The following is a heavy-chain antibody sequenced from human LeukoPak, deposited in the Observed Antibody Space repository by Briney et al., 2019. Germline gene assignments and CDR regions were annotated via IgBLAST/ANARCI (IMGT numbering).Heavy chain of an antibody. D-gene: IGHD2-21*02. Sequence: GGSLRLSCAASGFTFSSYAMHWVRQAPGKGLEWVAVISYDGSNKYYADSVKGRFTISRDNSKNTLYLQMNSLRAEDTAVYYCARLIVVVTATHFDYWGQGTLVTVSS. CDR1: GFTFSSYA. J-gene: IGHJ4*02. V-gene: IGHV3-30*04. CDR3: ARLIVVVTATHFDY. CDR2: ISYDGSNK.